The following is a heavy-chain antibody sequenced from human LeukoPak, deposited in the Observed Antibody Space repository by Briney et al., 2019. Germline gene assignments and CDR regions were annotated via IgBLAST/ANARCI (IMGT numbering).Heavy chain of an antibody. V-gene: IGHV4-59*01. D-gene: IGHD1-7*01. CDR2: IYYSGST. J-gene: IGHJ3*02. CDR1: GGSISRYY. Sequence: SETLSLTCTVSGGSISRYYWSWIRQPPGKGLEWIGYIYYSGSTNYNPSLKSRVTISVVTSKNQFSLKLSSVTAADTAVYYCARGPVGGTTYNDGDAFDIWGQGTMVTVSS. CDR3: ARGPVGGTTYNDGDAFDI.